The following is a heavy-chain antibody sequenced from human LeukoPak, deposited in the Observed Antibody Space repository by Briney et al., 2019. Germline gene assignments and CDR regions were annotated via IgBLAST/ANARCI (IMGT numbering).Heavy chain of an antibody. CDR3: ARGGGRAVSDY. J-gene: IGHJ4*02. D-gene: IGHD3-10*01. Sequence: RTGGSLRLSCAASGFTFSDYYMSWIRQAPGKGLEWISYIGGTGNDIQYANSVKGRFTISRDNAKNSLFLQMDSLIAEDTAMYYCARGGGRAVSDYWGQGTLATVSS. V-gene: IGHV3-11*01. CDR2: IGGTGNDI. CDR1: GFTFSDYY.